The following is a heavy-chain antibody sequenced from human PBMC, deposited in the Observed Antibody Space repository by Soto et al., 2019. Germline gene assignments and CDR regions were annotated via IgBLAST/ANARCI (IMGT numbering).Heavy chain of an antibody. CDR2: VYHTGDT. CDR1: GSTVASSHW. Sequence: SETLSLTCGVSGSTVASSHWWSWVRQSPGGGLEWIGNVYHTGDTNFNPSLQSRVTISVDKSNNQFSLRLNSLTAADTAVYFCAREIVTAGGNNYFDPWGPGTLVTVSS. V-gene: IGHV4-4*02. D-gene: IGHD2-21*02. CDR3: AREIVTAGGNNYFDP. J-gene: IGHJ5*02.